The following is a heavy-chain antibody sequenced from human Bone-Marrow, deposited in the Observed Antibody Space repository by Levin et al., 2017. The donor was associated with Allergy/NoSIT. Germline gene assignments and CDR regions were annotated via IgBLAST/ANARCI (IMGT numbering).Heavy chain of an antibody. J-gene: IGHJ4*02. D-gene: IGHD6-19*01. V-gene: IGHV1-2*02. CDR3: ARDGSGWGGLLHY. CDR1: GYTFTDYN. Sequence: ASVKVSCKASGYTFTDYNMHWVRQAPGQGLEWMGWINANSGGTTYAQKFQGRVTMTRDTSITTVYMELSSLRSDDTAVYYCARDGSGWGGLLHYWGQGALVTVSS. CDR2: INANSGGT.